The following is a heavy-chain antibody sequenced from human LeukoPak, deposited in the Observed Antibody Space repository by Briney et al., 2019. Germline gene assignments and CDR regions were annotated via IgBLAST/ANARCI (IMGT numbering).Heavy chain of an antibody. CDR3: ARGLPFDY. J-gene: IGHJ4*02. V-gene: IGHV3-30-3*01. CDR2: ISYDGSNK. CDR1: GFIFGDYY. Sequence: GGSLRLSCKASGFIFGDYYMNWIRQAPGKGLEWVAVISYDGSNKYYADSVKGRFTISRDNSKNTLYLQMNSLRAEDTAVYYCARGLPFDYWGQGTLVTVSS. D-gene: IGHD5/OR15-5a*01.